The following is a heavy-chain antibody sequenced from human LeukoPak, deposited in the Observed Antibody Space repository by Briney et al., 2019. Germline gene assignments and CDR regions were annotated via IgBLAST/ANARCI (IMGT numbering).Heavy chain of an antibody. V-gene: IGHV1-69*13. Sequence: EASVKVSCKASGGTFSSYAISWVRQAPGQGLEWMGGIIPIFGTANYAQKFQGRVTITADESTSTAYMELSSLGSEDTAVYYCAREGVVRGVIIYWGQGTLVTVSS. CDR3: AREGVVRGVIIY. CDR1: GGTFSSYA. CDR2: IIPIFGTA. D-gene: IGHD3-10*01. J-gene: IGHJ4*02.